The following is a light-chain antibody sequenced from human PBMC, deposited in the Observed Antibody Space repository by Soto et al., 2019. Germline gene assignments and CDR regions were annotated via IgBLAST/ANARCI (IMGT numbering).Light chain of an antibody. Sequence: QSALTQPPSASGSPGQSVTISCTGTSSDIGGNNYVSWYQQHPGKAPKLMIYEVTKRPSGVPDRFSGSMSGNTASLTVSGLQAEDEADYYCSSNGGSYSYLVFGGGTKVTVL. CDR2: EVT. J-gene: IGLJ2*01. CDR1: SSDIGGNNY. V-gene: IGLV2-8*01. CDR3: SSNGGSYSYLV.